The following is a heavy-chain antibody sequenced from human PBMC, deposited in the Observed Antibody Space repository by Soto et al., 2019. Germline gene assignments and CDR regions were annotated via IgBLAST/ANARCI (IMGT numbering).Heavy chain of an antibody. CDR1: GFTFSSYS. CDR2: ISSSSSYI. Sequence: LRLSCAASGFTFSSYSMNWVRQAPGKGLEWVSSISSSSSYIYYADSVKGRFTISRDNAKNSLYLQMNSLRAEDTAVYYCARDMDPNDAFDIWGQGTMVTVSS. D-gene: IGHD3-10*01. J-gene: IGHJ3*02. V-gene: IGHV3-21*01. CDR3: ARDMDPNDAFDI.